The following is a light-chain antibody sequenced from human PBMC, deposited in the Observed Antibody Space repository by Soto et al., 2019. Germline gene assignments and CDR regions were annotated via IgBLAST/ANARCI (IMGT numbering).Light chain of an antibody. J-gene: IGKJ2*01. Sequence: EVVLTQSPATLSLSPGERATLSCRASQSVSSFLAWYQQRPGRAPRLLIYDASDRATGVPSRFSGSGSGTDVTLTISSLEPEDFAIYYCQQRSSWPPTFGQGTKLEIK. CDR2: DAS. CDR3: QQRSSWPPT. CDR1: QSVSSF. V-gene: IGKV3-11*01.